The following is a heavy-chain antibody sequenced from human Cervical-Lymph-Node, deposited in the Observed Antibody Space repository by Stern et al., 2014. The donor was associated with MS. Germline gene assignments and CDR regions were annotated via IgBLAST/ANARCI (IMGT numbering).Heavy chain of an antibody. D-gene: IGHD5-24*01. Sequence: QMQLVQSGAEVKKPGSSVKVSCKASGGTFSSYAISWVRQAPGQGLEWMGGIIPIFCTANYAQKFQGRVTITADESTSTAYMELSSLRSEDTAVYYCARLERPLSEDGGFDYWGQGTLVTVSS. CDR3: ARLERPLSEDGGFDY. J-gene: IGHJ4*02. CDR1: GGTFSSYA. CDR2: IIPIFCTA. V-gene: IGHV1-69*01.